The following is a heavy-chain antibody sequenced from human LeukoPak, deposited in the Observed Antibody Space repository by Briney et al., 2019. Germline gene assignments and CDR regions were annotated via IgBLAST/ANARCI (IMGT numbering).Heavy chain of an antibody. Sequence: SEALSLTCAVYGGSFSGYYWSWIRQPPGKGLEWIGEINHSGSTNYNPSLKSRVTISVDTSKNQFSLKLSSVTAADTAVYYCARGVPKPYIAAAGALGYWGQGTLVTVSS. J-gene: IGHJ4*02. CDR3: ARGVPKPYIAAAGALGY. CDR1: GGSFSGYY. D-gene: IGHD6-13*01. V-gene: IGHV4-34*01. CDR2: INHSGST.